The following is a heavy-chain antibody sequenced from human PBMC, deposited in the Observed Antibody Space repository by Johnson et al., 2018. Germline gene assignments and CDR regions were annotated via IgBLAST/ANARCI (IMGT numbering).Heavy chain of an antibody. CDR1: GFSFSNYG. D-gene: IGHD4-23*01. CDR2: ISYDVSNK. CDR3: AKYHDGNSGAFDI. Sequence: VQLVESGGGVVQXGRSXRLXCAASGFSFSNYGMHWVRQAPGKGLEWVAVISYDVSNKYYADSVKGRFTISRDNSKNTLYLQMNSLRTQDTAVYYCAKYHDGNSGAFDIWGQGTMVTVSS. J-gene: IGHJ3*02. V-gene: IGHV3-30*18.